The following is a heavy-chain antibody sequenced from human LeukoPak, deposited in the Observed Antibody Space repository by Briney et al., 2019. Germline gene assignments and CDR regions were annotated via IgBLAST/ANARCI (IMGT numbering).Heavy chain of an antibody. D-gene: IGHD3-10*02. CDR1: GFTFSSYE. J-gene: IGHJ6*04. Sequence: GGSLRLSCAASGFTFSSYEMNWVRRAQGRGRGGVSYISSSGSTIYYADSVKGRFTISRDNAKNSLYLQMNSLRAEDTAVYYCAELGITMIGGVWGKGTTVTISS. CDR3: AELGITMIGGV. CDR2: ISSSGSTI. V-gene: IGHV3-48*03.